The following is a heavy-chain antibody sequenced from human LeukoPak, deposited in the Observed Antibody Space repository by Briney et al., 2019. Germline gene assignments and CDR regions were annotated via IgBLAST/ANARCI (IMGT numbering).Heavy chain of an antibody. J-gene: IGHJ6*03. CDR1: GFTFSTYW. Sequence: GGSLGLSCAASGFTFSTYWMHWVRQAPGKGLEWVSTIKGIGPTTYYADSLKGRFTISRDNAKNSLFLQMSSLRADDTAIYYCARAGELRYMDVWGKGTAVTVSS. CDR3: ARAGELRYMDV. CDR2: IKGIGPTT. D-gene: IGHD3-16*01. V-gene: IGHV3-48*04.